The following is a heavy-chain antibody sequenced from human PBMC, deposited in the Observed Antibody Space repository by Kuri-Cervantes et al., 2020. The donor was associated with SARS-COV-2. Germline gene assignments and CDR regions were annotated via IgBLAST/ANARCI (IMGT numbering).Heavy chain of an antibody. Sequence: ASVKVSCKASGYTFTSYYMHWVRQAPGQGLEWMGIINPSGGSTSYAQKFQGRVTMTRDTSTSTVYMELSSLRSEDTAVYYCARDLIRGYSYGFFGMDVWGQGTTVTVSS. CDR1: GYTFTSYY. D-gene: IGHD5-18*01. J-gene: IGHJ6*02. CDR3: ARDLIRGYSYGFFGMDV. CDR2: INPSGGST. V-gene: IGHV1-46*01.